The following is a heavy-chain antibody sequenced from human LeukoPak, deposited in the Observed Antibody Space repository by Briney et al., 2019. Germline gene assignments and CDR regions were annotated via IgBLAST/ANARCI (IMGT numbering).Heavy chain of an antibody. CDR1: GYTFTSYG. V-gene: IGHV1-18*01. J-gene: IGHJ4*02. CDR3: ARDPMVRGVPSYYFDY. CDR2: ISAYNGNT. Sequence: ASVKVSCKASGYTFTSYGISWVRQAPGQGLEWMGWISAYNGNTNYAQKLQGRVTMTTDTSTSTAYMELRSLRSDDTAVYYCARDPMVRGVPSYYFDYWGQGTLVTVSS. D-gene: IGHD3-10*01.